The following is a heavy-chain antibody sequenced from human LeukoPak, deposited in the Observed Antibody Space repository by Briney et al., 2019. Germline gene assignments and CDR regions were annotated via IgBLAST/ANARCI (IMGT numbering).Heavy chain of an antibody. CDR1: GYTLTELS. CDR3: ATLTTDYDILTGYFDY. CDR2: FDPEDGET. V-gene: IGHV1-24*01. J-gene: IGHJ4*02. D-gene: IGHD3-9*01. Sequence: ASVKVSCKVSGYTLTELSMHWVRQAPGKGLEWMGGFDPEDGETIYAQKFQGRVTMTEDTSTDTAYVELSSLRSEDTAVYYCATLTTDYDILTGYFDYWGQGTLVTVSS.